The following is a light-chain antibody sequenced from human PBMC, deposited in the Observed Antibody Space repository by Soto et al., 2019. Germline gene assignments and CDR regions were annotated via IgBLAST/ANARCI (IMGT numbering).Light chain of an antibody. V-gene: IGLV1-40*01. CDR3: QSYDSSPSGSV. Sequence: QSVLTQPPSVSGAPGQRVTISCPGRSSNIGAGYDVHWYQQLPGTAPKLLIYGNSNRPSGVPDRFSGSKSGTSASLAITGLQAEDEADYYCQSYDSSPSGSVFGGGTQLTVL. CDR2: GNS. CDR1: SSNIGAGYD. J-gene: IGLJ2*01.